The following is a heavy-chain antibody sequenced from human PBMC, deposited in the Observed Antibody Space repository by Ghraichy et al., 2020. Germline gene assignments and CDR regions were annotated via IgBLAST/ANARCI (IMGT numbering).Heavy chain of an antibody. CDR3: ARLGTAMVDY. J-gene: IGHJ4*02. CDR1: GGSISSYY. CDR2: IYYSGST. Sequence: SETLSLTCTVSGGSISSYYWSWIRQPPGKGLEWIGYIYYSGSTNYNPSLKSRVTISVDTSKNQLSLKLSSVTAADTAVYYCARLGTAMVDYWGQGTLVTVSS. V-gene: IGHV4-59*01. D-gene: IGHD5-18*01.